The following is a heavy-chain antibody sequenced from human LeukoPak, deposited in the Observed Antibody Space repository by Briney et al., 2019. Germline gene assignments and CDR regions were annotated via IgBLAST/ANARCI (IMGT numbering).Heavy chain of an antibody. CDR1: RFNFRTYS. CDR3: ARGTAGGVINWGIDY. Sequence: GGSLRLSCAASRFNFRTYSMNWVRQAPGKGLEWVSSISDRSTYIYYADSVKGRFTISRDDAKNSLYLQMNSLRAEDTAVYYCARGTAGGVINWGIDYWGQGTLVTVSS. J-gene: IGHJ4*02. CDR2: ISDRSTYI. D-gene: IGHD3-16*02. V-gene: IGHV3-21*01.